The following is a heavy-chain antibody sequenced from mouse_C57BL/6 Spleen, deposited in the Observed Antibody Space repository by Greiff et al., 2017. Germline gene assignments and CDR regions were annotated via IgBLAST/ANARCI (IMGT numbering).Heavy chain of an antibody. D-gene: IGHD2-14*01. CDR3: ARKGGLVRGYFDY. J-gene: IGHJ2*01. V-gene: IGHV1-26*01. CDR2: INPNNGGT. Sequence: VQLQQSGPELVKPGASVKISCKASGYTFTDYYMNWVKQSHGKSLEWIGDINPNNGGTSYNQKFKGKATLTVDKSSSTAYMELRSLTSEDSAVYYCARKGGLVRGYFDYWGQGTTLTVSS. CDR1: GYTFTDYY.